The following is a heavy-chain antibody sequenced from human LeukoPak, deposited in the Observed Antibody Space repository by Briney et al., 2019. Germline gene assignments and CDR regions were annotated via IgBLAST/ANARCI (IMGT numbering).Heavy chain of an antibody. CDR1: GFTLDDYG. V-gene: IGHV3-20*04. D-gene: IGHD2-2*01. Sequence: PGGSLRLSCAVSGFTLDDYGMSWVRQAPGKGLEWVSGFNWNGGSTGYADSVKGRFTISRDNAKNSLYLQMNSLRAEDTAVYYCARSQYQPYYYYMDVWGKGTTVTISS. CDR2: FNWNGGST. J-gene: IGHJ6*03. CDR3: ARSQYQPYYYYMDV.